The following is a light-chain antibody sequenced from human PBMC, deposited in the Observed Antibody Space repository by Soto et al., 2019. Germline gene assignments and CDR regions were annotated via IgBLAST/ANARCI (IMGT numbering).Light chain of an antibody. CDR3: QHYNEWPLT. CDR2: GAS. V-gene: IGKV3-15*01. J-gene: IGKJ4*01. CDR1: QSVSSN. Sequence: EIVMTQSPATLSVSPGERGTLSCRACQSVSSNLAWYQQKPGQAPRLLIYGASTRATGVPARFSGSGSGTEFTLTISSLQSEDFAVYFCQHYNEWPLTFGGGTKVDIK.